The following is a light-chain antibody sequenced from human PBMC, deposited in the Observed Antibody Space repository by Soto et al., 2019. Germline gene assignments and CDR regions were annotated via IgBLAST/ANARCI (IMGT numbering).Light chain of an antibody. J-gene: IGLJ2*01. CDR1: SSDVGGSGL. CDR2: EGF. Sequence: QSVLTQPASLSGSPGQSITISCTGTSSDVGGSGLVSWYQFHPGKAPKLLIFEGFKRPSGISNRFSRSKSGSTASLTISGLQAEDEADYYCCSYAGRSTWDVVFGGGTKLTVL. CDR3: CSYAGRSTWDVV. V-gene: IGLV2-23*01.